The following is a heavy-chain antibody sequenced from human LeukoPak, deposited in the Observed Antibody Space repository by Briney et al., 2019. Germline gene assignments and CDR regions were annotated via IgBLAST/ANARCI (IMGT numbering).Heavy chain of an antibody. J-gene: IGHJ4*02. D-gene: IGHD3/OR15-3a*01. V-gene: IGHV3-43*01. CDR1: GFTFDDYT. CDR2: ISWDGGST. CDR3: VKERTGRGDY. Sequence: PGGSLRLSCAPSGFTFDDYTMHCVRQAPGKGLEWVSLISWDGGSTYYADSVKGRFTISRDNSKNTVFLQINSLRAEDTAVYYCVKERTGRGDYWGQGTLVIVSS.